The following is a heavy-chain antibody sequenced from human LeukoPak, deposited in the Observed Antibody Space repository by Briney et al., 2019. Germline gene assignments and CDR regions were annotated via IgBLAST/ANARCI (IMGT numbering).Heavy chain of an antibody. CDR2: IYPRDSDT. D-gene: IGHD3-10*01. Sequence: RGESLKISCKASGYTFTHQWIGWVRQKSGSGLEWMGIIYPRDSDTRYSPSFQGHVPISADTSINTAYLEWSRLEASDTAIYYCARHSDVIGAIWGQGTLVTVSS. J-gene: IGHJ4*02. CDR1: GYTFTHQW. V-gene: IGHV5-51*01. CDR3: ARHSDVIGAI.